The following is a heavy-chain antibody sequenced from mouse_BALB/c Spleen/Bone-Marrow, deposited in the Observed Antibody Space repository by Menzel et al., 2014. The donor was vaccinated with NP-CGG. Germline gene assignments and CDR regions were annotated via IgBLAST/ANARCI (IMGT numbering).Heavy chain of an antibody. D-gene: IGHD2-3*01. Sequence: VQEVESGGGLVQPGGSLQLSCAASGFDFRGFWMGWVRQDPGKELEWIGEINPDSYTINYTPSLKDRFIISRDNAKNTLYLQMNKVRSEDTARYYCARLGYYGGLPYWVQWTLVTVSA. CDR2: INPDSYTI. V-gene: IGHV4-1*02. J-gene: IGHJ3*01. CDR3: ARLGYYGGLPY. CDR1: GFDFRGFW.